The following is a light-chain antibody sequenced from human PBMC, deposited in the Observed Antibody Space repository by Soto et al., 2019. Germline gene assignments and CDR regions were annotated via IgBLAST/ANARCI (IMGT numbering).Light chain of an antibody. J-gene: IGLJ1*01. CDR3: SSFTSRFTFV. CDR2: EVT. CDR1: RSDVGAYNY. Sequence: QSVLTQPASVSGSPGQSIAISCTGTRSDVGAYNYVSWYQQHPGKAPKLMTSEVTNRPSGVSDRFSGSKSGNTASLTISGLQADDEADYYCSSFTSRFTFVFGTGTKV. V-gene: IGLV2-14*01.